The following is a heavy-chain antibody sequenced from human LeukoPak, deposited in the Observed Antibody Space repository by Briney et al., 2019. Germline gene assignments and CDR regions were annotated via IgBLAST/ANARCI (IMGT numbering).Heavy chain of an antibody. V-gene: IGHV3-21*01. CDR3: ARVGMGVDDFWSGYQSFDY. CDR2: ISSSSSYI. D-gene: IGHD3-3*01. J-gene: IGHJ4*02. Sequence: GGSLRLSCAASGFTFSTYSMNWVRQAPGKGLEWVSCISSSSSYIYYADSVKGRFTISRDNAKNSLYLQMNSLRAEDTAVYYCARVGMGVDDFWSGYQSFDYWGQGTLVTVSS. CDR1: GFTFSTYS.